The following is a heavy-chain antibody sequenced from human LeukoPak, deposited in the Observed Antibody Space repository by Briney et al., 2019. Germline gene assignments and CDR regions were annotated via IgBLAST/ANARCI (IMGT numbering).Heavy chain of an antibody. CDR2: INHSGST. Sequence: SETLSLTCAVYGGSFSGYYWSWIRQPPGKRLEWIGEINHSGSTNYNPSLKSRVTISVDTSKNQFSLKLSSVTAADTAVYYCARGSCSSTSCYEDYYYYMDVWGKGTTVTVSS. CDR1: GGSFSGYY. CDR3: ARGSCSSTSCYEDYYYYMDV. D-gene: IGHD2-2*01. J-gene: IGHJ6*03. V-gene: IGHV4-34*01.